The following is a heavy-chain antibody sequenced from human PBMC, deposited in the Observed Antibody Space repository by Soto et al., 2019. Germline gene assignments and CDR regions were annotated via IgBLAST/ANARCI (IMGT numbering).Heavy chain of an antibody. CDR2: MYYTGGT. V-gene: IGHV4-61*01. D-gene: IGHD1-26*01. CDR3: ARDRSGSFRWAFDI. CDR1: GGSVSSSSYY. Sequence: TSETLSLTCIVSGGSVSSSSYYWTWIRQPPGKGLEWIGYMYYTGGTNYNPSLKSRVTISVDTSKNQFSLKLSSVTAADTALYYCARDRSGSFRWAFDIWGQGTMVTVSS. J-gene: IGHJ3*02.